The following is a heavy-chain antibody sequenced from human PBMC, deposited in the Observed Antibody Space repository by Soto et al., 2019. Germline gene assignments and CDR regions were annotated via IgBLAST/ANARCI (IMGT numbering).Heavy chain of an antibody. Sequence: ASVKVSCKASGYTFTSYAMHWVRQAPGQRLEWMGWINAGNGNTKYSQKFQGRVTITRDTSASTAYMELSSLRSEDTAVYYCASPAVAGYYYYGMDVWGQGTTVTVSS. V-gene: IGHV1-3*01. J-gene: IGHJ6*02. CDR2: INAGNGNT. CDR3: ASPAVAGYYYYGMDV. D-gene: IGHD6-19*01. CDR1: GYTFTSYA.